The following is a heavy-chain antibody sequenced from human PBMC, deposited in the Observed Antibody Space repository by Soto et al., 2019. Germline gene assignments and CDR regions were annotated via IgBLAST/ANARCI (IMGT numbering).Heavy chain of an antibody. V-gene: IGHV3-30-3*01. D-gene: IGHD5-18*01. J-gene: IGHJ6*02. CDR2: ISYDGSNK. Sequence: GGSLRLSCSASGFTFSSYAMHWVRQAPGKGLEWVAVISYDGSNKYYADSVKGRFTISRDNSKNTLYLQMNSLRAEDTAVYYCARVLIQLSGMDVWGQGTTVTVSS. CDR3: ARVLIQLSGMDV. CDR1: GFTFSSYA.